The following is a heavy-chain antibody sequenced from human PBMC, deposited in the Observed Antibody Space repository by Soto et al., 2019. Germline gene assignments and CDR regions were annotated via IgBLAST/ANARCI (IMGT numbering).Heavy chain of an antibody. D-gene: IGHD3-3*01. CDR1: GYTFTDYF. CDR3: ARVGDDFWSGIELDY. Sequence: ASVKVSCKASGYTFTDYFLHWVRQAPGHGLEWMGWINPNSGSTHFAPKFQGWVTMTRNTSISTAYMELSSLRSEDTAVYYCARVGDDFWSGIELDYWGQGTLVTVSS. CDR2: INPNSGST. J-gene: IGHJ4*02. V-gene: IGHV1-2*04.